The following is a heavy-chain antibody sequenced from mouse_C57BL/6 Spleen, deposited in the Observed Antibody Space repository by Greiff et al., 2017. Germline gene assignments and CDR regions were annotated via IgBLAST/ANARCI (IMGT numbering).Heavy chain of an antibody. V-gene: IGHV1-80*01. CDR1: GYAFSSYW. Sequence: QVQLQQSGAELVKPGASVKISCKASGYAFSSYWMNWVKQRPGKGLEWIGQIYPGDGDTNYNGKFKGKATLTADKSSSTAYMQLSSLTSEDSAVYFCARRWDGDAMDYWGQGTSVTVSS. CDR3: ARRWDGDAMDY. CDR2: IYPGDGDT. J-gene: IGHJ4*01. D-gene: IGHD4-1*01.